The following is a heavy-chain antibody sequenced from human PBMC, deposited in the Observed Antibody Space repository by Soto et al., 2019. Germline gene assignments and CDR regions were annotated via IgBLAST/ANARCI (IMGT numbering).Heavy chain of an antibody. V-gene: IGHV1-8*01. CDR2: MNPNSGNT. CDR1: GYTFTSYD. CDR3: ARGLSHYDFWSGYPYGIDV. Sequence: ASVKVSCKASGYTFTSYDINWVRQATGQGLEWMGWMNPNSGNTGYAQKFQGRVTMTRNTSISTAYMELSSLRSEDTAVYYCARGLSHYDFWSGYPYGIDVWGQGTTVTVSS. J-gene: IGHJ6*02. D-gene: IGHD3-3*01.